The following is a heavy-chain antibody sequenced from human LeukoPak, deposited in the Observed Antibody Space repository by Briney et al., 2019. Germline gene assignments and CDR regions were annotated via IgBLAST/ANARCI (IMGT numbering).Heavy chain of an antibody. CDR3: ARDQWLVRSRYMDV. V-gene: IGHV3-48*03. Sequence: GGSLRLSCAASGFTFSNYEMNWVRQAPGKGLEWISHISNFGDIIHYADSVKGRFTISRDNARNSLYLQMNSLRAEDTAVYYCARDQWLVRSRYMDVWGKGTTVTVSS. J-gene: IGHJ6*03. D-gene: IGHD6-19*01. CDR2: ISNFGDII. CDR1: GFTFSNYE.